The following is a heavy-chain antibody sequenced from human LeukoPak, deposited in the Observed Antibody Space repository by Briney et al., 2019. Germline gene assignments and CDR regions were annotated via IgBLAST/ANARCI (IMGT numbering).Heavy chain of an antibody. Sequence: GASVKVSCKASGYTFTSYGISWVRQAPGQGLEWMGWISAYNGNTNYAQKLQGRVTMTTDTSTSTAYMELRSLRSDDTAVYYCARGAVAGTRYYYYYYYMDVWGKGTTVTVSS. CDR3: ARGAVAGTRYYYYYYYMDV. CDR2: ISAYNGNT. D-gene: IGHD6-19*01. J-gene: IGHJ6*03. V-gene: IGHV1-18*01. CDR1: GYTFTSYG.